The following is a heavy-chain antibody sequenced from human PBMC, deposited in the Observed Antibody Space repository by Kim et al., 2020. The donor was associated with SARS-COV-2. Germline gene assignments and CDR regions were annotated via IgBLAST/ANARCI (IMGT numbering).Heavy chain of an antibody. V-gene: IGHV4-59*01. D-gene: IGHD6-6*01. Sequence: SETLSLTCTVSGGSISSYYWSWIRQPPGKGLEWIGYIYYSGSTNYNPSLKSRVTISVDTSKNQFSLKLSSVTAADTAVYYCARLRIAARHWYFDLWGRGTLVTVSS. CDR3: ARLRIAARHWYFDL. CDR2: IYYSGST. J-gene: IGHJ2*01. CDR1: GGSISSYY.